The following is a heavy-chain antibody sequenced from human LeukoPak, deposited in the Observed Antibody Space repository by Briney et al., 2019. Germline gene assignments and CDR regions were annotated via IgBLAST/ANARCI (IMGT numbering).Heavy chain of an antibody. V-gene: IGHV4-59*08. D-gene: IGHD2-15*01. CDR3: ARSSSDCSGGSCLHY. CDR2: IYYSGST. J-gene: IGHJ4*02. CDR1: GGSISSYY. Sequence: SETLSLTCTVSGGSISSYYWGWIRQPPGKGLEWIGYIYYSGSTNYNPSLKSRVTISVDTSKNQFSLKLNSVTAADTAVYYCARSSSDCSGGSCLHYWGQGTLVTVSS.